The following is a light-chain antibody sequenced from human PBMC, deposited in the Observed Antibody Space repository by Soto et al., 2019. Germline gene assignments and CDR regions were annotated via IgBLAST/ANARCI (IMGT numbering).Light chain of an antibody. CDR2: GTS. CDR1: SSNIGAGYD. J-gene: IGLJ2*01. CDR3: QSYDSSLSGVV. Sequence: QSGLTQQPSVSGAPGQRVTISCTGSSSNIGAGYDVHWYQQLPGTAPKLLIYGTSNRPSGVPDRFSGSKSGTSASLAITGLQAEDEAYYYCQSYDSSLSGVVFGVGTKLTVL. V-gene: IGLV1-40*01.